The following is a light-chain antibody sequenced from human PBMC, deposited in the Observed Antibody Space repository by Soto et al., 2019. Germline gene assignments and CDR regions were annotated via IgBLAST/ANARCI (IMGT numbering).Light chain of an antibody. Sequence: EIVLAQSPGTLSLSPGERATLSCRASQSVSSSYLAWYQQKPGQAPRLLIFGASRRAAGIPDRFTGSGSGTYFTLTITRLEPEDFAVYYCQQYSSSPPGYTFGQGTKVDIK. CDR2: GAS. CDR3: QQYSSSPPGYT. CDR1: QSVSSSY. V-gene: IGKV3-20*01. J-gene: IGKJ2*01.